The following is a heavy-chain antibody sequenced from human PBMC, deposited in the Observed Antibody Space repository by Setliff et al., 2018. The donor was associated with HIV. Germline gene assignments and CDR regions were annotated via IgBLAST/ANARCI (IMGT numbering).Heavy chain of an antibody. V-gene: IGHV3-73*01. CDR3: AKTREINNFWSGIDY. CDR2: IRSKASNYAT. J-gene: IGHJ4*02. D-gene: IGHD3-3*01. CDR1: GFSNSA. Sequence: GESLKISCAASGFSNSALHWVRQAPGKGLERVGRIRSKASNYATEYGASVKGRFIISRDDSKNTLSLQMNSLRAEDTAVYYCAKTREINNFWSGIDYWGQGTLVTVSS.